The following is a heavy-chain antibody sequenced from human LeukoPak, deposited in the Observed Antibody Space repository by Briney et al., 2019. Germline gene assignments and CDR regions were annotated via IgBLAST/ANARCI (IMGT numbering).Heavy chain of an antibody. Sequence: GGSLRLSCAAPGFTFSSYGMHWVRQAPGKGLEWVAVIWYDGSNKYYADSVKGRFTISRDNSKNTLYLQMNSLRAEDTAVYYCARAGPTGDFDYWGQGTLVTVSS. J-gene: IGHJ4*02. V-gene: IGHV3-33*01. CDR2: IWYDGSNK. D-gene: IGHD7-27*01. CDR3: ARAGPTGDFDY. CDR1: GFTFSSYG.